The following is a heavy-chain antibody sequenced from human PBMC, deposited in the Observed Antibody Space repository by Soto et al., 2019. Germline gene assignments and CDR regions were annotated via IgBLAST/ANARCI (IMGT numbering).Heavy chain of an antibody. CDR3: ARRPGSWFAP. D-gene: IGHD3-10*01. CDR1: HGSLLSYY. J-gene: IGHJ5*02. Sequence: FVTQRHTSTVSHGSLLSYYGNLIRQPPGKGLEWIGYIFYTGSTSYNPSLKSRVTISVDTSKNLFSLQWSSLKASDTAMYYCARRPGSWFAPWGQGTPVTFSS. V-gene: IGHV4-59*12. CDR2: IFYTGST.